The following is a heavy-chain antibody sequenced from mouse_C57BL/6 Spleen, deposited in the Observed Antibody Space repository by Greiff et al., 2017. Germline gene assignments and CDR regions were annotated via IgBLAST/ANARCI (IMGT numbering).Heavy chain of an antibody. Sequence: VQLQQSGPELVRPGASVKISCKASGYSFTGYYMNWVKQSPEKSLEWIGEINPSTGGTTYNQKFKAKATLTVDKSSSTAYMQLKSLTSEDSAVDYCARNEGFAYWGQGTLVTVSA. CDR2: INPSTGGT. CDR1: GYSFTGYY. J-gene: IGHJ3*01. CDR3: ARNEGFAY. V-gene: IGHV1-42*01.